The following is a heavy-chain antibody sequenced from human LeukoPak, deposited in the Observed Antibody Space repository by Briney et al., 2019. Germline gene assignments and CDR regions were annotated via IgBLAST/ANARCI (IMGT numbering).Heavy chain of an antibody. CDR1: ALTFSNSW. J-gene: IGHJ6*02. CDR3: AREAPESNGIDV. V-gene: IGHV3-7*01. CDR2: IKEDGGEK. D-gene: IGHD1-14*01. Sequence: GGSLRLCCAASALTFSNSWMRWVRQAPGKGVEWVANIKEDGGEKYCVASVKRGFTISRDNAKNSVYLRISSLRAEDTAVYCCAREAPESNGIDVWGQGTTVTVSS.